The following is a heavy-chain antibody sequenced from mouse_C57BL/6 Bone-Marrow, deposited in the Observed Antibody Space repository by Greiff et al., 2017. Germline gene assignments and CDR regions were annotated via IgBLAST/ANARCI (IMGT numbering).Heavy chain of an antibody. CDR2: ISDGGSYT. Sequence: EVKVVESGGGLVKPGGSLKLSCAASGFTFSSYAMSWVRQPPEKRLEWVATISDGGSYTYYPDNVKGRFTISRDNAKNHLYLQMSHLKSEDTARYYCAREDYYDYDDGFDYWGQGTTLTVSS. CDR1: GFTFSSYA. J-gene: IGHJ2*01. V-gene: IGHV5-4*01. D-gene: IGHD2-4*01. CDR3: AREDYYDYDDGFDY.